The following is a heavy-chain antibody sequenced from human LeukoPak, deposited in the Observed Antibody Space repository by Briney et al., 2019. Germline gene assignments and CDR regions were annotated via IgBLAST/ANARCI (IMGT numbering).Heavy chain of an antibody. J-gene: IGHJ4*02. CDR3: ARPVAAAAGYFDY. CDR2: ISYDGSNK. D-gene: IGHD6-13*01. Sequence: PGGSLRLSCAAPGFTFSSYAMHWVRQAPGKGLEWVAVISYDGSNKYYADSVKGRFTISRDNSKNTLYLQMNSLRAEDTAVYYCARPVAAAAGYFDYWGQGTLVTVSS. V-gene: IGHV3-30-3*01. CDR1: GFTFSSYA.